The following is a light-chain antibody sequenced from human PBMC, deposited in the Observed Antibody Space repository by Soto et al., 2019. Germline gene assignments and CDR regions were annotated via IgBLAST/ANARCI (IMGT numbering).Light chain of an antibody. CDR3: LQDYSPLLA. J-gene: IGKJ4*01. CDR1: QSIASF. Sequence: DIQMTQSPSSLSASIGDTVTITYRASQSIASFLNWLQLKPGKAPKLLISDTSTLQSGVPSRFSGGGSGTEFTLTIRSLQPEDSALYFCLQDYSPLLAFGAGTRVEIK. V-gene: IGKV1-39*01. CDR2: DTS.